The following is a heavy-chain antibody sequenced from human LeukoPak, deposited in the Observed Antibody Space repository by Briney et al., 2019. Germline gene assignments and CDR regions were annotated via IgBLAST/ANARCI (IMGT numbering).Heavy chain of an antibody. Sequence: GGSLRLSCAASGFTFSSYGMHWVRQAPGKGLEWVAVISYDGSNKYYADSVKGRFTISRDNSKNTLYLQMNSLRAEDTAVYYCAKGEYYYDSSPFDYWGQGTLVTVSS. V-gene: IGHV3-30*18. J-gene: IGHJ4*02. D-gene: IGHD3-22*01. CDR2: ISYDGSNK. CDR1: GFTFSSYG. CDR3: AKGEYYYDSSPFDY.